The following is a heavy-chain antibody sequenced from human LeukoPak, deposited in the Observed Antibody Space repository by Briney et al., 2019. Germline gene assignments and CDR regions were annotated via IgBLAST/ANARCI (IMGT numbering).Heavy chain of an antibody. Sequence: PSETLSLTCTVSGGSISSYYWSWIRQPPGKGLEWIGYIYTSGSTNYDPSLKSRVTISVDTSKNQFSLKLSSVTAADTAVYYCARRPDSSGYSPFDYWGQGTLVTVSS. CDR1: GGSISSYY. J-gene: IGHJ4*02. CDR2: IYTSGST. D-gene: IGHD3-22*01. CDR3: ARRPDSSGYSPFDY. V-gene: IGHV4-4*09.